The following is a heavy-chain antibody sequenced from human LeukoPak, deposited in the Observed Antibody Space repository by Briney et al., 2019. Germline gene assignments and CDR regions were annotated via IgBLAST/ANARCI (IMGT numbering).Heavy chain of an antibody. Sequence: ASVKVSCKASGYTFTSYYMHWVRQAPGQGLEWMGIINPSGGSTSYAQKFQGRVTMTRDTSTSTVYMELSSLRSEDTAVYYCALGVVPAAAEGGFDYWSQGTLVTVS. CDR3: ALGVVPAAAEGGFDY. CDR2: INPSGGST. V-gene: IGHV1-46*01. D-gene: IGHD2-2*01. CDR1: GYTFTSYY. J-gene: IGHJ4*02.